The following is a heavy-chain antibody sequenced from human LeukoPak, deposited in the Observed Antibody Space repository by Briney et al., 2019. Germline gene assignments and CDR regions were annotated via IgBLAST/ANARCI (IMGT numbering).Heavy chain of an antibody. CDR1: GYTFTSYG. Sequence: ASVKVSCKASGYTFTSYGISWVRQAPGQGLEWMGWISAYNGNTNYAQKLQGRVTMTTDTSTSTAYMELRSLRSDDTAVYYCARDISRGIAVAGKGVAFDIWGQGTMVTVSS. CDR2: ISAYNGNT. D-gene: IGHD6-19*01. V-gene: IGHV1-18*01. CDR3: ARDISRGIAVAGKGVAFDI. J-gene: IGHJ3*02.